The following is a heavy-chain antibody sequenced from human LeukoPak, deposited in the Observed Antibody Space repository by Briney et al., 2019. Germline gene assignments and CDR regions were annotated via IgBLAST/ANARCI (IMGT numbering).Heavy chain of an antibody. D-gene: IGHD3-3*01. CDR1: RFTFSSYA. CDR2: ISGSGGST. Sequence: GGSLRLSCAASRFTFSSYAMSWVRQAPGKGLEWVSAISGSGGSTYYADSVKGRFTISRDNSKNTLYLQMNSLRAEDTAVYYCAKDLTYYDFWSGEDVWGKGTTVTVSS. V-gene: IGHV3-23*01. CDR3: AKDLTYYDFWSGEDV. J-gene: IGHJ6*03.